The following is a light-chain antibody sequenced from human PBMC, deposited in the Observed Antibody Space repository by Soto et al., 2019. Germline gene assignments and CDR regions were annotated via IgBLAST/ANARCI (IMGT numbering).Light chain of an antibody. CDR3: QQLNSYPPT. J-gene: IGKJ4*01. CDR2: AAS. V-gene: IGKV1-9*01. CDR1: QGISSY. Sequence: DIQLTQSPSFLSASVGDRVTITCRASQGISSYLAWYQQKPGKAPKLLIYAASTLQSGVPSRFSGSGSGTEFTLTISSLQPEDFATYYCQQLNSYPPTFGGGNKV.